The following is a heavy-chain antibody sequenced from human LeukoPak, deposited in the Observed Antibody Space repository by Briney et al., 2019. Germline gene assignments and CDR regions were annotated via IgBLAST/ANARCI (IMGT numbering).Heavy chain of an antibody. CDR1: GFTVSSNS. V-gene: IGHV3-53*01. CDR3: VRTEYSSGWTHDS. CDR2: IYSGGST. Sequence: GGSLRLSCAASGFTVSSNSMNWVRQAPGKGLEWVSVIYSGGSTYYADSVKGRFTISRDNSKNTLYLQMNSLRAEGTAVYYCVRTEYSSGWTHDSWGQGTLVTVSS. J-gene: IGHJ4*02. D-gene: IGHD6-19*01.